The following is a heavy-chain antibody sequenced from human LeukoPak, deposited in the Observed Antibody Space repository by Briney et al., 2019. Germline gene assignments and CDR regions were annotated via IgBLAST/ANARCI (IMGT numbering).Heavy chain of an antibody. J-gene: IGHJ4*02. CDR1: GFTFSSYG. CDR3: AKGMIVAAGPFDY. CDR2: IRYDGSNK. V-gene: IGHV3-30*02. D-gene: IGHD6-13*01. Sequence: GGSLRLSCAASGFTFSSYGMHWVRQAPGKGLEWVAFIRYDGSNKYYADSVKGRFTVPRDTSKNMLYLQMNSLRAEDTAVYYCAKGMIVAAGPFDYWGQGTLVTVSS.